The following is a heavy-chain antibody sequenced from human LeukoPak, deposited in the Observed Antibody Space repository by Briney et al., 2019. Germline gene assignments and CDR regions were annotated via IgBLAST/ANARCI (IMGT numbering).Heavy chain of an antibody. Sequence: SETLSLTRTVSGGSISSYYWSWIRQPPGKGLEWIGYIYYSGSTNYNPSLKSRVTISVDTSKNQFSLKLSSVTAADTAVYYCVRPDDNSFDFWGQGTMVTVSS. CDR3: VRPDDNSFDF. V-gene: IGHV4-59*08. CDR2: IYYSGST. CDR1: GGSISSYY. D-gene: IGHD3-9*01. J-gene: IGHJ3*01.